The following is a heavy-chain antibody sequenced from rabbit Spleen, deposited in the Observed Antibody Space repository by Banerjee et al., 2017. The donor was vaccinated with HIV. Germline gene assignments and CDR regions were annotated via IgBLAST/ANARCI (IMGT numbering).Heavy chain of an antibody. CDR3: ARDTSSSFSSYGMDL. CDR2: IDAGSSGFT. J-gene: IGHJ6*01. Sequence: QSLEESGGGLVQPEGSLTLTCTASGFSFSSSDYMCWVRQAPGKGLEWIACIDAGSSGFTYFATWAKGRFAISKTSSTTVTLQMTRLTAADTATYFCARDTSSSFSSYGMDLWGPGTLVTVS. V-gene: IGHV1S40*01. CDR1: GFSFSSSDY. D-gene: IGHD1-1*01.